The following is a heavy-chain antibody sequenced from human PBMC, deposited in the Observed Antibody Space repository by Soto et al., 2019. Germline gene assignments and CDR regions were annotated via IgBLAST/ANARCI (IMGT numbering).Heavy chain of an antibody. CDR2: ISSSGSTI. D-gene: IGHD3-22*01. CDR3: ARDYPLSITIIVKGVYGMDV. CDR1: GFTFSSYE. Sequence: GGSLRLSCAASGFTFSSYEMNWVRQAPGKGLEWVSYISSSGSTIYYADSVKGRFTISRDNAKNSLYLQMNSLRAEDTAVYYCARDYPLSITIIVKGVYGMDVWGQGTTVTVSS. V-gene: IGHV3-48*03. J-gene: IGHJ6*02.